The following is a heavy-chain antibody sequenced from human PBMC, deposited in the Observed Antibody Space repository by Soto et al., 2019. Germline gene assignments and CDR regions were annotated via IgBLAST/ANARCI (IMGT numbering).Heavy chain of an antibody. D-gene: IGHD2-2*01. J-gene: IGHJ6*02. CDR1: GFIFKNYG. CDR3: STCIKTSCYVDGTDV. Sequence: GGSLRLSCVASGFIFKNYGMHWVRQAPGKGLEWVAVISYHGSEKYYGDSVKGRFTVSRDNSQNRLYLQMDSLRAEDTAVYYCSTCIKTSCYVDGTDVWGQGTTVTVSS. CDR2: ISYHGSEK. V-gene: IGHV3-30*03.